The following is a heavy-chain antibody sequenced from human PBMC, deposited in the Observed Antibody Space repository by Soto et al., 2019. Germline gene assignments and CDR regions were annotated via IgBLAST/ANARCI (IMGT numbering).Heavy chain of an antibody. CDR2: ISSSGSTI. J-gene: IGHJ6*02. V-gene: IGHV3-48*03. CDR3: ARDYSGSYYYYGMDV. Sequence: EVQLVESGGGLVKPGGSLRLSCAASGFTFSSYEMNWVRQAPGKGLEWVSYISSSGSTIYYADSVKGRFTISRDNAKNSLYLQMNSLRAEDTAVYYCARDYSGSYYYYGMDVWGQGTTVTVSS. CDR1: GFTFSSYE. D-gene: IGHD1-26*01.